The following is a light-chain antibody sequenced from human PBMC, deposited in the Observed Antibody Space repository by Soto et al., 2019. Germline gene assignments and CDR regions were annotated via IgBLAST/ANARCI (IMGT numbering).Light chain of an antibody. Sequence: QSALTQPRSVSGSPGQSVTISCTGTSSDVGSYNYVSWYQQHPGKAPKLMIYDVSKRPSGVPVRFSASKSGNTASLTISGLQAEDEADYYCASYAGSNTGAFGGGTKLTVL. J-gene: IGLJ3*02. CDR1: SSDVGSYNY. CDR3: ASYAGSNTGA. V-gene: IGLV2-11*01. CDR2: DVS.